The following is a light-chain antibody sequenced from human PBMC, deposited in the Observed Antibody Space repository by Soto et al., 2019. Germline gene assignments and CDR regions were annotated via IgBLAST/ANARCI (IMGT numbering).Light chain of an antibody. J-gene: IGKJ1*01. V-gene: IGKV1-5*03. CDR2: KAS. CDR3: QQYNTDSHWT. Sequence: DIQMTQSPSTLSAFVGDRVTITCRASQSISSWLAWYQQKPGKAPKLLIYKASSLQSGVPSRFSGSGSGTEFTLSISSLQPDDFATYYCQQYNTDSHWTFGQGTKVEIK. CDR1: QSISSW.